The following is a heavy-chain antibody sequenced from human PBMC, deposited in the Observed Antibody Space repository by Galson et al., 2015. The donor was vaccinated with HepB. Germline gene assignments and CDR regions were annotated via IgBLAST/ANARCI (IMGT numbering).Heavy chain of an antibody. V-gene: IGHV3-72*01. Sequence: SLRLSCAASGFTLSDHYMDWVRQVPGKGLEWVGRTKNKVNGYTTEYAASVKGRFSISRDDSKNSVYLQMNSLKTEDTAVYYCAIYDFWNGYYDNWGQGTPVTVSS. D-gene: IGHD3-3*01. CDR3: AIYDFWNGYYDN. CDR1: GFTLSDHY. CDR2: TKNKVNGYTT. J-gene: IGHJ4*02.